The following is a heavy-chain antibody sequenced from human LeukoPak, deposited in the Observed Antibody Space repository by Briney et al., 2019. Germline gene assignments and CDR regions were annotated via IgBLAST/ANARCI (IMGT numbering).Heavy chain of an antibody. Sequence: SETLSLTCTVSGGSISSYYWSWIRQPPGKGLEWIGYIYTSGSTNYNPSLKSRVTISVDTSKNQFSLKLSSVTAADTAVYYCARNVDIVEGEFDPWGQGTLVTVSS. V-gene: IGHV4-4*09. D-gene: IGHD5-12*01. CDR2: IYTSGST. CDR3: ARNVDIVEGEFDP. CDR1: GGSISSYY. J-gene: IGHJ5*02.